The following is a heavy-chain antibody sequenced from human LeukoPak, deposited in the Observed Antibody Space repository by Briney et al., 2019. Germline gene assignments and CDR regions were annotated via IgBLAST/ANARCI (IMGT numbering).Heavy chain of an antibody. CDR1: RFTFSSYA. D-gene: IGHD5-18*01. J-gene: IGHJ4*02. V-gene: IGHV3-30*04. CDR3: AKESQRGYSYGYIRDYFDS. Sequence: GGSLRLSCAASRFTFSSYAMHWVRQAPRKGLEWVALISYDGSNKYYADSVKGRFTISRDKSKNTLYLQMNSLRVEDTAVYYCAKESQRGYSYGYIRDYFDSWGQGTLVTVSS. CDR2: ISYDGSNK.